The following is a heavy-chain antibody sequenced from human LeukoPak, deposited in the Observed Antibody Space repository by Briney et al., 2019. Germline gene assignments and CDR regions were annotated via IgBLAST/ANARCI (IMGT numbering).Heavy chain of an antibody. CDR1: GYTFTSYY. V-gene: IGHV1-46*01. CDR2: INPSGGST. D-gene: IGHD1-1*01. CDR3: ARDRYLSQRYFDY. J-gene: IGHJ4*02. Sequence: GASVKVSCKASGYTFTSYYMHWVRQAPGQGLEWMGLINPSGGSTRYAQKFQGRVTMTRDMSTSTVYMELSSLRSEDTAVYYCARDRYLSQRYFDYWGQGTLVTVSS.